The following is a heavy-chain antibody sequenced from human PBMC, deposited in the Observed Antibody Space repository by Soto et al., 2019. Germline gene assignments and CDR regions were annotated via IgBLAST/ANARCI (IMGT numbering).Heavy chain of an antibody. CDR2: ISSGSKYI. CDR3: SRTSITVGFGMDV. V-gene: IGHV3-21*01. Sequence: EMQLVESGGGLVKPGGSLRLSCSASGFTFNTYSLNWVRQAPGKGLEWVSSISSGSKYIYYRDSVKGRFTISRDNGKTSLFLQMNSLRVEDTAIYYCSRTSITVGFGMDVWGQGTTVTVSS. D-gene: IGHD4-4*01. J-gene: IGHJ6*02. CDR1: GFTFNTYS.